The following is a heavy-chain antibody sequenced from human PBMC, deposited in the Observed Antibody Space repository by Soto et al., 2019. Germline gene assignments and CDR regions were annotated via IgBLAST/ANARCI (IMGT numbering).Heavy chain of an antibody. J-gene: IGHJ6*02. D-gene: IGHD3-9*01. V-gene: IGHV1-3*01. CDR3: ARGSRYFDWLAPPRDFYYGMDV. Sequence: ASVKVSCKASGYTFTSYAMHWVRQAPGQRLEWMGWINAGNGNTKYSQKFQGRVTITRDTSASTAYMELRSLRSDDTAVYYCARGSRYFDWLAPPRDFYYGMDVWGQGTTVTV. CDR1: GYTFTSYA. CDR2: INAGNGNT.